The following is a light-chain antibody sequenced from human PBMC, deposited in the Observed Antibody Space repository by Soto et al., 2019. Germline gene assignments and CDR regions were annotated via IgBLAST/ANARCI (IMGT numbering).Light chain of an antibody. CDR3: QQYGGSRWT. CDR1: QSVSSTY. J-gene: IGKJ1*01. CDR2: GAS. V-gene: IGKV3-20*01. Sequence: EIVLTQSPGTLSLSQGERATLSCRASQSVSSTYLAWYQQKPGQAPRLLIYGASNRATGIPDRFSGSGSGTDFTLNISRLEPEDFAVYYCQQYGGSRWTFGQGTRVDI.